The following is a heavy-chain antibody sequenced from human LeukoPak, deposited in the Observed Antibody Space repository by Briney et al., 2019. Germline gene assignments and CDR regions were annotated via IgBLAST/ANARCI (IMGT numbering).Heavy chain of an antibody. CDR1: GYTFTSYY. Sequence: GASVKVSCKASGYTFTSYYMHWVRQAPGQGLEWMGIINPSGGSTSYAQKFQGRVTMTEDTSTDTAYMELSSLRSEDTAVYYCATASRKGDGYNSADYWGQGTLVTVSS. D-gene: IGHD5-24*01. CDR3: ATASRKGDGYNSADY. CDR2: INPSGGST. V-gene: IGHV1-46*01. J-gene: IGHJ4*02.